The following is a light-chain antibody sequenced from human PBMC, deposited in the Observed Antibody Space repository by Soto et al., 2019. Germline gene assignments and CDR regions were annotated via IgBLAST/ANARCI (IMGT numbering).Light chain of an antibody. CDR2: DAS. J-gene: IGKJ1*01. CDR3: QQYGSPPWT. V-gene: IGKV3D-20*01. Sequence: VLTQSPGTLSLSPGERAPLSCRASQSVSSSYLAWYQQKPGLAPRLLIYDASRRATGIPDRFSGSGSGADFILSISRLEPEDFAVYYCQQYGSPPWTFGQGTKVDIK. CDR1: QSVSSSY.